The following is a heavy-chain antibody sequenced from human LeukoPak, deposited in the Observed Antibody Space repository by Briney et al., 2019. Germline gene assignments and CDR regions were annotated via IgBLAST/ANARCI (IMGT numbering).Heavy chain of an antibody. CDR1: GFTFSNYW. D-gene: IGHD6-19*01. J-gene: IGHJ4*02. V-gene: IGHV3-7*01. CDR3: ARDSMAVAAPRFDS. CDR2: IKQDGSEK. Sequence: GGSLRLSCAASGFTFSNYWMSWVRQAPGKGLEWVANIKQDGSEKYYVDSVKGRFTISRDNAKNSLYLQMNSLRAEDTAVFYCARDSMAVAAPRFDSWGQGTLVTVSS.